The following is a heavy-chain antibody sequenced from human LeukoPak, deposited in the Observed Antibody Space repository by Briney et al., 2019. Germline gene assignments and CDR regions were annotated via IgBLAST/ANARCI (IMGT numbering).Heavy chain of an antibody. V-gene: IGHV3-7*01. D-gene: IGHD1-26*01. Sequence: PGGSLRLSCAASGFTFSSYWMSWVRQAPGKGLEWVANIKQDGSEKYYVDSVKGRFTISRDNAKNSLYLQMNSLRVEDTAVYYCARGFWRGPFDYWGQGTLVTVSS. J-gene: IGHJ4*02. CDR1: GFTFSSYW. CDR2: IKQDGSEK. CDR3: ARGFWRGPFDY.